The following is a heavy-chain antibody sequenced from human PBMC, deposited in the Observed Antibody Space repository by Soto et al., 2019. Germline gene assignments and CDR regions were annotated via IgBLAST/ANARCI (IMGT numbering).Heavy chain of an antibody. D-gene: IGHD5-18*01. J-gene: IGHJ6*02. CDR2: ISSSGNTR. V-gene: IGHV3-11*01. CDR3: ARDLDTAMVRVYYYYNGMDV. Sequence: QVQLVESGGGLVKPGGSRRLSCAASGFTFSDYYMTWIRQAPGKGLEWVSYISSSGNTRYYADSVKGRFTISRDNAKNSVYLQMNSLRAEDTAVYYWARDLDTAMVRVYYYYNGMDVWGQGTTVTVSS. CDR1: GFTFSDYY.